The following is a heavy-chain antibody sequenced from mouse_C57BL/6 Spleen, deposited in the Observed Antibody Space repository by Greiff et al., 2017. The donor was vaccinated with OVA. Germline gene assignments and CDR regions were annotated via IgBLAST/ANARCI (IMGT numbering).Heavy chain of an antibody. J-gene: IGHJ2*01. V-gene: IGHV5-16*01. CDR1: GFTFSDYY. Sequence: EVKVVESEGGLVQPGSSMKLSCTASGFTFSDYYMAWVRQVPEKGLEWVANINYDGSSTYYLDSLKSRFIISRDNAKNILYLQMSSLKSEDTATYYCAREGTGSYFDYWGQGTTLTVSS. D-gene: IGHD4-1*01. CDR3: AREGTGSYFDY. CDR2: INYDGSST.